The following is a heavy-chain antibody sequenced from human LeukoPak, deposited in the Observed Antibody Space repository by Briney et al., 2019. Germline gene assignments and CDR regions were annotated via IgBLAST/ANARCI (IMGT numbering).Heavy chain of an antibody. V-gene: IGHV4-39*07. D-gene: IGHD3-22*01. CDR3: ARDTMIVVVIRQDWYFDL. CDR2: IYYSGST. Sequence: PSETLSPTCTVSGGSISSSSYYWGWIRQPPGKGLEWIGSIYYSGSTYYNPSLKSRVTISVDKSKNQFSLKLSSVTAADTAVYYCARDTMIVVVIRQDWYFDLXXXGTLVTVSS. J-gene: IGHJ2*01. CDR1: GGSISSSSYY.